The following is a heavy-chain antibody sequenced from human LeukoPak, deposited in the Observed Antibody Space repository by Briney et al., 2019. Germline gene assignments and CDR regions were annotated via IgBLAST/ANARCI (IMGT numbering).Heavy chain of an antibody. CDR2: LHPGLDT. Sequence: SETLSLTCTVSGYSLNSAYYWAWIRQSPGRGLEWIASLHPGLDTYYNPSLQSRVTISMDESQNLFSLGLTSVTASDTAVYFCAAMTSVIRGRRFDSWGQGALVTVSS. J-gene: IGHJ4*02. D-gene: IGHD4-17*01. V-gene: IGHV4-38-2*02. CDR1: GYSLNSAYY. CDR3: AAMTSVIRGRRFDS.